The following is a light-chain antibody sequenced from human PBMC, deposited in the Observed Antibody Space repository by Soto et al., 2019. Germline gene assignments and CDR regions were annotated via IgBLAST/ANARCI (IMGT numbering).Light chain of an antibody. CDR1: QTIRNQ. V-gene: IGKV1-5*01. CDR2: DSS. J-gene: IGKJ1*01. Sequence: DIPMTQSPSTLSASVGDRVTITCRASQTIRNQLAWYQQKPGKAPKVLIYDSSSLESGVPSRFSGSGSGTEFTLTISSLQRDDFATYYRQQYNSYKTFGPGTKVDIK. CDR3: QQYNSYKT.